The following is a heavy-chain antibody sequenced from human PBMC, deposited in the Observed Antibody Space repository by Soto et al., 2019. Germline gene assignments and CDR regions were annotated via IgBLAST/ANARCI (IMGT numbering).Heavy chain of an antibody. V-gene: IGHV1-18*01. Sequence: ASVKVSCKASGYTFTSYGISWVRQAPGQGLEWMGWISAYNGNTNYAQKLQGRVTMTTDTSTSTAYMELRSLRSDDTAVYYCAGTRECIAAACTPGDYWGQGTLVTVSS. CDR3: AGTRECIAAACTPGDY. CDR2: ISAYNGNT. D-gene: IGHD6-13*01. J-gene: IGHJ4*02. CDR1: GYTFTSYG.